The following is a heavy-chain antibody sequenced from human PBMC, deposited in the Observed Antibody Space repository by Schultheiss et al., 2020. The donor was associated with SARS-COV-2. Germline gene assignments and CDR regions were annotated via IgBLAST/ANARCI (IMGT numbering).Heavy chain of an antibody. CDR3: AKVCGTAAAIRGGYGMDV. CDR2: TSGRGHIT. J-gene: IGHJ6*02. CDR1: GFTFSSYA. Sequence: GGSLRLSCAASGFTFSSYAMHWVSQAPGKGLEWVSATSGRGHITYYADSVKGRFTISRDNSKNTLYLQMNSLRAEDTAVYYCAKVCGTAAAIRGGYGMDVWGQGTTVTVSS. D-gene: IGHD6-13*01. V-gene: IGHV3-23*01.